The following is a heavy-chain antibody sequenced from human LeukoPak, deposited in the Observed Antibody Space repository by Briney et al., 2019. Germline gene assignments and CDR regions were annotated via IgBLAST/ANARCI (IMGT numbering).Heavy chain of an antibody. D-gene: IGHD6-13*01. CDR2: IFRIGSS. CDR3: ARVIDVAAAGYFDS. Sequence: SETLSLTCSVSGFSITTGYYWAWLRQPPGKGLEWIGTIFRIGSSYSNPSLKSRVTISVDTSKNQFSLKLSSVTAADTALYYCARVIDVAAAGYFDSWGQGTQVTVSS. J-gene: IGHJ4*02. CDR1: GFSITTGYY. V-gene: IGHV4-38-2*02.